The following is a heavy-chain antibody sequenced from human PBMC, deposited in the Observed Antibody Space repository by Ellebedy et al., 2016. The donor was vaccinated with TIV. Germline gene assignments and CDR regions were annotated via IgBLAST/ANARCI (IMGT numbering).Heavy chain of an antibody. CDR3: AKDHTEDSSGFAPFDAFDF. V-gene: IGHV3-23*01. CDR2: IFGSGYST. CDR1: GFTFSSYA. D-gene: IGHD3-22*01. Sequence: PGGSLRLSCAASGFTFSSYAMSWVRQAPGKGLEWVSGIFGSGYSTDYADSVKGRFTISRDSSKNTLYLQMNSLRAEDTAVYYCAKDHTEDSSGFAPFDAFDFWGQGTLVTVSS. J-gene: IGHJ4*02.